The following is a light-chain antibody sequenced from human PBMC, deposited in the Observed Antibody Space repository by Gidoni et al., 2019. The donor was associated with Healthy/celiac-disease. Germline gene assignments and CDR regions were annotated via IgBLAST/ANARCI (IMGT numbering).Light chain of an antibody. CDR2: GAS. CDR1: QSVSSSY. CDR3: QQYGSSPPLT. Sequence: EIVLTQSPVTLSLSPGERATLSCRASQSVSSSYLAWYQQKHGQAPRLLIYGASSRATGIPDRFSGSGSGTDFTLTISRLEPEDVAVYYCQQYGSSPPLTFGGGTKVEIK. V-gene: IGKV3-20*01. J-gene: IGKJ4*01.